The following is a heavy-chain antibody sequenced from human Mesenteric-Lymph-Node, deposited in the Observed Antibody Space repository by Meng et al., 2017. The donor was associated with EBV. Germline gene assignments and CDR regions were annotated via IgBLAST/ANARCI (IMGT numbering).Heavy chain of an antibody. CDR1: GFSLSTSGMG. CDR3: AHRTSNCFDP. J-gene: IGHJ5*02. V-gene: IGHV2-5*02. CDR2: IYWDDDK. Sequence: QTSLTESGTTRVKPTQTPRLTCTFPGFSLSTSGMGVAWIRQSPGQALEWLALIYWDDDKRYSPSLKTRLTIPKDTSEHQVVLTMTNLDPVDAATYYCAHRTSNCFDPWGQGTLVTVSS.